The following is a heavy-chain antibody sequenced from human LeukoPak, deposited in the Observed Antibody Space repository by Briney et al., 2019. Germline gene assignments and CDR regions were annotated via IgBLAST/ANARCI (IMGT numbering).Heavy chain of an antibody. Sequence: GGSLRLSCAASGFTFSSYWMSWVRQAPGKGLEWVAFIRYDGSNKYYADSVKGRFTISRDNAKNSLYLQMNSLRAEDTAVYYCARWFGISYGMDVWGQGTTVTASS. J-gene: IGHJ6*02. D-gene: IGHD3-10*01. V-gene: IGHV3-7*03. CDR3: ARWFGISYGMDV. CDR2: IRYDGSNK. CDR1: GFTFSSYW.